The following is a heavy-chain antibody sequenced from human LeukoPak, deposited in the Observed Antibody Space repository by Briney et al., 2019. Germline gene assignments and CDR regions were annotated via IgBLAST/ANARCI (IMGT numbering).Heavy chain of an antibody. CDR2: IKSKTDGGTT. J-gene: IGHJ6*02. V-gene: IGHV3-15*07. CDR3: TTDRALRYCSSTSCYYYGMDV. CDR1: GFTFSNAW. Sequence: GGFLRLSCAASGFTFSNAWMNWVRQAPGKGLEWVGRIKSKTDGGTTDYAAPVKGRFTISRDDSKNTLYLQMNSLKTEDTAAYYCTTDRALRYCSSTSCYYYGMDVWGQGTTVTVSS. D-gene: IGHD2-2*01.